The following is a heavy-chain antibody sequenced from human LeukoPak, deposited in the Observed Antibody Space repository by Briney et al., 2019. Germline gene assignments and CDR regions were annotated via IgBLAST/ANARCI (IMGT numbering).Heavy chain of an antibody. CDR2: INRNGDNT. J-gene: IGHJ4*02. Sequence: GGSLRLSCEASGFTFDDYGMSWVRQVPGKGLEWVSGINRNGDNTDYADSVKGRFTIPRDNAKNSHFLQMNSLRVEDTAFYYCARGFRNGPFDCWGQGTLVTVSS. D-gene: IGHD2-8*01. CDR1: GFTFDDYG. CDR3: ARGFRNGPFDC. V-gene: IGHV3-20*04.